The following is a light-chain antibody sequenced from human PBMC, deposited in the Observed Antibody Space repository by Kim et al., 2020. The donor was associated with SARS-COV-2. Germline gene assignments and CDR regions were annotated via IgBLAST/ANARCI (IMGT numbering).Light chain of an antibody. CDR3: QQYSNYPFT. CDR1: ITSY. V-gene: IGKV1-16*02. J-gene: IGKJ2*01. Sequence: ITSYLAWFQQRPGKAPKSLIYGASSLQSGVPSKFSCSGSGTDFTLTISSLQPEDSAIYYCQQYSNYPFTFGQGTKLEI. CDR2: GAS.